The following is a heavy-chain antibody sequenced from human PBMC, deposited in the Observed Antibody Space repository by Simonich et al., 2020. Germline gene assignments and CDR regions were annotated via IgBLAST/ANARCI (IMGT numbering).Heavy chain of an antibody. CDR3: ARSLGYYYYYYGMDV. CDR1: GGSISSYY. D-gene: IGHD1-26*01. J-gene: IGHJ6*02. V-gene: IGHV4-59*08. CDR2: ISYSGSP. Sequence: QVQLQESGPGLVKPSETLSLTCTVSGGSISSYYWSWIRQPPGKGLEWIGYISYSGSPNYNPTLKSRVTISVDTAKNQFALKLSFVTAADTAVYYCARSLGYYYYYYGMDVWGQGTTVTVSS.